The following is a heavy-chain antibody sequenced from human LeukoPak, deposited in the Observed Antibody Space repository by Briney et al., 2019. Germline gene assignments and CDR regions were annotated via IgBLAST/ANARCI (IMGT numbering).Heavy chain of an antibody. J-gene: IGHJ1*01. CDR3: ATYSSSNAREFQY. Sequence: GGSLRLSCAASGFTVSSNYMSWVRQAPGKRLEWVSVIYSGGSTYYADSVKGRFTISRDNSKNTLYLQMNSLRAEDTAVYYCATYSSSNAREFQYWGQGTLVTVSS. V-gene: IGHV3-66*01. CDR1: GFTVSSNY. CDR2: IYSGGST. D-gene: IGHD2-2*01.